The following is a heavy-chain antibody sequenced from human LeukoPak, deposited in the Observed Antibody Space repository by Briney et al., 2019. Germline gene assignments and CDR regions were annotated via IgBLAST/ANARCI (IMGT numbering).Heavy chain of an antibody. D-gene: IGHD2-21*02. CDR3: ARSHYCSDYYFDY. CDR1: GGSISSGGYY. V-gene: IGHV4-31*03. J-gene: IGHJ4*02. Sequence: SETLSLTCTVSGGSISSGGYYWSWIRQHPGKGLEWIGYIYYIGRTSYNTSLKSRVTISEDTSKNQFHLDLSSVTAADTAVYYCARSHYCSDYYFDYWGQGTQVTVSA. CDR2: IYYIGRT.